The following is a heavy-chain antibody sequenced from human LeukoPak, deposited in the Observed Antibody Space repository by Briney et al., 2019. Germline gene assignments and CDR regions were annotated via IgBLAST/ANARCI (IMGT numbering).Heavy chain of an antibody. Sequence: SETLSLTCTVSGDSISSYYWSWIRQPPGKGLEWIGFIHYSGSTNYNPSLKSRVTILAETSKNQFSLKLSSVTTADTAVYYCARVVLGGYDSSYTTFDYWGQGTLVTVSS. CDR3: ARVVLGGYDSSYTTFDY. D-gene: IGHD6-13*01. CDR2: IHYSGST. CDR1: GDSISSYY. J-gene: IGHJ4*02. V-gene: IGHV4-59*01.